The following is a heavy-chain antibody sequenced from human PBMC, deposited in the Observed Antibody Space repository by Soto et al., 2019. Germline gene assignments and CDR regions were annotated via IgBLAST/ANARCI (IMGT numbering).Heavy chain of an antibody. Sequence: GESLKISCKGSGYSFTSYWIGWVRQMPGKGLEWMGIIYPGDSDTRYSPSFQGQVTISADKSISTAYLQWSSLKASDTAMYYCASLSGYCSGGSACPNFDYWGQGTLVTVSS. V-gene: IGHV5-51*01. CDR2: IYPGDSDT. CDR1: GYSFTSYW. D-gene: IGHD2-15*01. J-gene: IGHJ4*02. CDR3: ASLSGYCSGGSACPNFDY.